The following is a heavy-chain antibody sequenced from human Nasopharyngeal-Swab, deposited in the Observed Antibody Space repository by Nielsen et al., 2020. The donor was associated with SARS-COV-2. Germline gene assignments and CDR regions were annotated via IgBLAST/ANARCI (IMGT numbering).Heavy chain of an antibody. J-gene: IGHJ4*02. CDR2: ISELGSGI. V-gene: IGHV3-21*01. D-gene: IGHD6-13*01. CDR3: ARDRWAAAANIFLDS. CDR1: GFSITTYG. Sequence: GGSLRLSCAASGFSITTYGMTWVRQAPGKGLEWVSGISELGSGIYHADSVKGRFTISRDNTKNFLYLDMNSLRVEDTAVYYCARDRWAAAANIFLDSWGQGTPVTVPS.